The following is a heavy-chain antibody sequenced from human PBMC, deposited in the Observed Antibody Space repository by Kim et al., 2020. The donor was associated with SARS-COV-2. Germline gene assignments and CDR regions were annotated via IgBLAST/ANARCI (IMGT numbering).Heavy chain of an antibody. CDR2: IYYSGST. Sequence: SETLSLTCTVSGGSISSYYWSWIRQPPGKGLEWIGYIYYSGSTNYNPSLKSRVTISVDTSKNQFSLKLSSVTAADTAVYYCARATYCGGDCYSGLFDYWGQGTLVTVSS. J-gene: IGHJ4*02. D-gene: IGHD2-21*02. V-gene: IGHV4-59*13. CDR1: GGSISSYY. CDR3: ARATYCGGDCYSGLFDY.